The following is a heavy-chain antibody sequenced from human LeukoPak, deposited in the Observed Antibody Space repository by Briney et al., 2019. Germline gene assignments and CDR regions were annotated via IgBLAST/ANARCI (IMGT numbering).Heavy chain of an antibody. D-gene: IGHD6-13*01. Sequence: GGSLRLSCAASGFXFSSYAMSWVRQAPGKGLEWVSAISGSGGSTYYADSVRGRFTISRDNSKNTLYLQMNSLRAEDTAVYYRAKDRSIAAAGTQWFDPWGQGTLVTVSS. J-gene: IGHJ5*02. CDR3: AKDRSIAAAGTQWFDP. CDR2: ISGSGGST. V-gene: IGHV3-23*01. CDR1: GFXFSSYA.